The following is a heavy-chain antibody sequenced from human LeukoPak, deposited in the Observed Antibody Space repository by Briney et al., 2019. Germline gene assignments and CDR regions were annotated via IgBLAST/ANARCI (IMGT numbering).Heavy chain of an antibody. CDR2: IKYDGTEK. Sequence: PGGSLRLSCAVSGFTFSSYWMSWVRQAPGKGLEWVANIKYDGTEKYYADSVKGRFTISRDKAENSLHLQMNSLRGEDTAVYYCARGGYRYGLGFWSQGILVTVSS. J-gene: IGHJ4*02. CDR3: ARGGYRYGLGF. CDR1: GFTFSSYW. D-gene: IGHD5-18*01. V-gene: IGHV3-7*03.